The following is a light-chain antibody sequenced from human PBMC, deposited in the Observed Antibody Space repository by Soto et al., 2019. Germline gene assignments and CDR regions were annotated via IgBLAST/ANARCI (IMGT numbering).Light chain of an antibody. V-gene: IGKV3-11*01. Sequence: EIVLTQSPASLSLSAGERVTLSCRASQSVDTMVAWYQQQVGRTPRLLIYETSNRAPGVPGRVSGSGSGTDFTPTISRLEPEDFAVYFCQVRADWPPFKYTFGQGTKLEV. CDR1: QSVDTM. J-gene: IGKJ2*01. CDR2: ETS. CDR3: QVRADWPPFKYT.